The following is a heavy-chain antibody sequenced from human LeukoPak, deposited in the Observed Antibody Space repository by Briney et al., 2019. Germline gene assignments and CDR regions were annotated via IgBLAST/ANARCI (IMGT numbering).Heavy chain of an antibody. CDR2: ISDTGSTI. CDR1: GFTFSSYE. CDR3: AKYRRSVAAAGFYYMDV. Sequence: QPGGSLRLSCAASGFTFSSYELNWVRQAPGKGLEWVSYISDTGSTIYYADSVEGRFTISRDNAKNSLYLQMNSLRAEDTAVYYCAKYRRSVAAAGFYYMDVWGKGTTVTVSS. V-gene: IGHV3-48*03. J-gene: IGHJ6*03. D-gene: IGHD6-13*01.